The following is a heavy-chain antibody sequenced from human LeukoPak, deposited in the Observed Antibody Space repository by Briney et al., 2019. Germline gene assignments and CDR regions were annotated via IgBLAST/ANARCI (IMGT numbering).Heavy chain of an antibody. CDR1: GFTFSGYA. J-gene: IGHJ6*02. Sequence: PGGSLRLSCAASGFTFSGYAMSWVRQAPGKGLEWVSAISGSGGSTYYADSVKGRLTISRDNSKNTLYLQMNSLRAEDTAVYYCAKDLYYYDSSGPSMDVWGQGTTVTVSS. D-gene: IGHD3-22*01. V-gene: IGHV3-23*01. CDR2: ISGSGGST. CDR3: AKDLYYYDSSGPSMDV.